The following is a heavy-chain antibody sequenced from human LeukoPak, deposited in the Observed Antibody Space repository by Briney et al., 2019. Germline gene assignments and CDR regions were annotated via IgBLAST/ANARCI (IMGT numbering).Heavy chain of an antibody. CDR2: TYYRSKWYN. V-gene: IGHV6-1*01. CDR1: GDSVSSKSAA. Sequence: SQTLSLTCAISGDSVSSKSAAWNWIRQSPSGGLEWLGRTYYRSKWYNDYAVSVKSRITINPDTSKNQFSLQLNSVTPEDTAVYYCARDLGLAAGTIWFDPWGQGTLVTVSS. J-gene: IGHJ5*02. D-gene: IGHD6-13*01. CDR3: ARDLGLAAGTIWFDP.